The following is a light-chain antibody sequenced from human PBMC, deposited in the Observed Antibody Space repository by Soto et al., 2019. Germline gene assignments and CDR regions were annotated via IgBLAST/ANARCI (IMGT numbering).Light chain of an antibody. V-gene: IGKV3-11*01. Sequence: NVLTQSPAILSLSPGDRATLSCRASQSIGSYLAWYQQKPGQAPRLLIYDASNSATGIPARFSGSGSETEFTLTIDSLEPEDSAVYYCQQRNFWPLSFGPGTRVEIK. CDR3: QQRNFWPLS. CDR1: QSIGSY. CDR2: DAS. J-gene: IGKJ3*01.